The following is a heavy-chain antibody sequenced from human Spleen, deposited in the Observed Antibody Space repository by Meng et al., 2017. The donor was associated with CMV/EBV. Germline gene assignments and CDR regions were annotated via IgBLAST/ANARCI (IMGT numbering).Heavy chain of an antibody. CDR3: ARGGSSGWYYYYGVDV. V-gene: IGHV1-18*01. D-gene: IGHD6-19*01. Sequence: ASVKVSCKASVYTFISYGFRWVRQAPGQGLEWMGWFNTYNTNINYAQRLQGRVTMTTDTSTSTAYMELRSLTSDDTAVYFCARGGSSGWYYYYGVDVWGQGTTVTVSS. CDR1: VYTFISYG. J-gene: IGHJ6*02. CDR2: FNTYNTNI.